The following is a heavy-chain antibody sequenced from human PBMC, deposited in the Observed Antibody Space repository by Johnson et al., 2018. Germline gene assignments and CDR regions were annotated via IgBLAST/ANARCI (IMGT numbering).Heavy chain of an antibody. V-gene: IGHV3-33*06. CDR3: AKGGNSGVGDYYYGMDV. CDR2: VWYDGTTK. CDR1: GFTFSAYA. J-gene: IGHJ6*02. D-gene: IGHD4-23*01. Sequence: QVQLVESWGGVVQPGRSLRLSCATSGFTFSAYAMHWVRQAPGKGLECVAVVWYDGTTKYYVDSVKGRFTISRDTFTNTLFLQMESLRAEDTAVYYCAKGGNSGVGDYYYGMDVWGHGTTVTVSS.